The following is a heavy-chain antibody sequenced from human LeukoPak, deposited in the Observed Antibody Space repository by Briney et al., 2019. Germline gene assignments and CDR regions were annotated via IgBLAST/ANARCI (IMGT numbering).Heavy chain of an antibody. CDR2: ISASDGDT. CDR1: GYTFTAYG. V-gene: IGHV1-18*01. CDR3: ARVGSIAARPPIDY. D-gene: IGHD6-6*01. J-gene: IGHJ4*02. Sequence: ASVKVSCKTSGYTFTAYGISWVRQAPGQGLEWLGWISASDGDTNYAQQFQDRVTMTTDTSTSTAYMELRSLRSDDTAVYYCARVGSIAARPPIDYWGQGTLVTVSS.